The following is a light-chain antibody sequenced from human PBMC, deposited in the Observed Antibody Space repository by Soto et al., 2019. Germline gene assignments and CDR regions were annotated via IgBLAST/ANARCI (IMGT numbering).Light chain of an antibody. CDR2: EVT. V-gene: IGLV2-8*01. CDR1: SSDVGDYNY. J-gene: IGLJ3*02. Sequence: QSVLTQPPSASGSPGQSVTISCTGTSSDVGDYNYVSWYQQHPGKAPKFIIYEVTKRPSGVPDRFSGSKSGNTASLTVSGLQAEGEADYYCSSYAGNNNLVFGGGTKLTVL. CDR3: SSYAGNNNLV.